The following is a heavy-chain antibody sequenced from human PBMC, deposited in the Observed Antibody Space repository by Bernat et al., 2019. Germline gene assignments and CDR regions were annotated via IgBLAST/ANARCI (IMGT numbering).Heavy chain of an antibody. J-gene: IGHJ5*02. CDR3: ATGGPTVTTFNWFDP. CDR1: GYTFTDYY. V-gene: IGHV1-69-2*01. Sequence: EVQLVQSGAEVKKPGATVKISCKVSGYTFTDYYMHWVQQAPGKGLEWMGLVDPDDGETIYAEKFQGRVTITAETSTATAYMGLSGLGSEDTAVYYCATGGPTVTTFNWFDPWGQGTLVTVSS. CDR2: VDPDDGET. D-gene: IGHD4-17*01.